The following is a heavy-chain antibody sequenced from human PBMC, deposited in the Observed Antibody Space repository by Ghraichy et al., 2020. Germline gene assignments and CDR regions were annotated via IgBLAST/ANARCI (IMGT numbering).Heavy chain of an antibody. CDR2: INHRGST. D-gene: IGHD4-17*01. V-gene: IGHV4-34*01. CDR1: GGSFSDYY. Sequence: SETLSLTCAVYGGSFSDYYWSWFRQPPGKGLELIGEINHRGSTNYNPSLKSRLTISVHTSKNQFSLRLSFVTAADTAVYYCARGEMTTVTRGNYYGMDGWSQGTTVTVSS. J-gene: IGHJ6*02. CDR3: ARGEMTTVTRGNYYGMDG.